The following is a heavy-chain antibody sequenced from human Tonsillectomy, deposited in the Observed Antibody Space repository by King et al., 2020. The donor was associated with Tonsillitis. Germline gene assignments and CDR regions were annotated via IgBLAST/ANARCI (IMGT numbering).Heavy chain of an antibody. D-gene: IGHD1-1*01. CDR2: IKPKTEGGTT. CDR1: GFTFSNAW. Sequence: VQLVESGGGLIEPGGSLRLSCAASGFTFSNAWMNWVRQAPGKGLEWVGRIKPKTEGGTTDYAAPREGRFTIPRDDSKNTLYLQMNSLKTEDTAVYYCTTWGFKVTTTFDYWGQGTLVTVSS. J-gene: IGHJ4*02. CDR3: TTWGFKVTTTFDY. V-gene: IGHV3-15*01.